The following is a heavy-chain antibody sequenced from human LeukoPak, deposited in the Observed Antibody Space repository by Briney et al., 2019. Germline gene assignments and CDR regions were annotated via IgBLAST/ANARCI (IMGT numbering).Heavy chain of an antibody. CDR1: GGSISSSSYY. V-gene: IGHV4-39*07. CDR3: ARGGRGIN. D-gene: IGHD1-14*01. CDR2: IYYSGST. Sequence: SETLSLTCTVSGGSISSSSYYWGWIRQPPGKWLEWIGSIYYSGSTNYNPSLKSRVTISVDTSKNQFSLKLSSVTAADTAVYYCARGGRGINWGQGTLVTVSS. J-gene: IGHJ4*02.